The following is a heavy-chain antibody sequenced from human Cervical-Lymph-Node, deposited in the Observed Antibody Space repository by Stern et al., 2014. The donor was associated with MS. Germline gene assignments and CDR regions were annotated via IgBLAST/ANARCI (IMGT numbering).Heavy chain of an antibody. Sequence: QEQLGQSGAEVKKPGASVKVSCKASGYTFTNYYLHWVRQAPGQGLEWMGIINPRDGSASYAQKFQGRVTMTRDTSTSTVYMEMSSLRSEDTAVYFCAGGHTFDYWGQGTLVTVSS. V-gene: IGHV1-46*01. CDR1: GYTFTNYY. CDR2: INPRDGSA. J-gene: IGHJ4*02. CDR3: AGGHTFDY.